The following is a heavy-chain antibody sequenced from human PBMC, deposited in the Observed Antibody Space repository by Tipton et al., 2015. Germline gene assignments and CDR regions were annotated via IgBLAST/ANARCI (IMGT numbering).Heavy chain of an antibody. CDR3: ARDGYNSNYFDY. D-gene: IGHD5-24*01. CDR2: IFYTGST. Sequence: TLSLTCTVSGGATTSDGFYWSWIRQHPGKGLEWIGYIFYTGSTYYNPSLKSRATLSVDTSKNQFSLKLSSVTAADTAVYYCARDGYNSNYFDYWGQGTPVTVSS. J-gene: IGHJ4*02. CDR1: GGATTSDGFY. V-gene: IGHV4-31*03.